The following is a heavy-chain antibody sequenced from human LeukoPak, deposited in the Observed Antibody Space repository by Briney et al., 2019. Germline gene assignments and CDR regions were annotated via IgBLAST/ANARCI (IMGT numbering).Heavy chain of an antibody. J-gene: IGHJ4*02. Sequence: SVEVSCKASGYTFTYRYLHWVRQAPGQALEWMGWITPFNGNTNYAQKFQDRVTITRDRSMSTAYMELSSLRSEDTAMYYCASSNAAAGAALGYWGQATLATVSS. V-gene: IGHV1-45*02. CDR3: ASSNAAAGAALGY. CDR1: GYTFTYRY. D-gene: IGHD6-13*01. CDR2: ITPFNGNT.